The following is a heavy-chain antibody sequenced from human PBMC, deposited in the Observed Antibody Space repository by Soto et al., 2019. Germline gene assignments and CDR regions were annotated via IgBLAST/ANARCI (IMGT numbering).Heavy chain of an antibody. D-gene: IGHD7-27*01. Sequence: QVQVKESGPGLVKPSETLSLTCSVFGGSMSPYYWSWIRQSPGKGLEWIANIYYRGNTNYNPSLESPVTISIDTSKNQFSLKLNSLTAADTAVYYCARHSKKTGDFDYYYGMDVWGQGTTVTVSS. CDR2: IYYRGNT. CDR1: GGSMSPYY. J-gene: IGHJ6*02. CDR3: ARHSKKTGDFDYYYGMDV. V-gene: IGHV4-59*08.